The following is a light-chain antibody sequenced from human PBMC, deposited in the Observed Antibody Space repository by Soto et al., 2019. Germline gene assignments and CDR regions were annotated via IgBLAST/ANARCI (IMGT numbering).Light chain of an antibody. CDR1: QGIRNA. CDR2: AAS. Sequence: AIQITQTPSSLSASVGDRVTITCRASQGIRNALGWYQQTPGKAPKLMIYAASSLQSGVPSRFSGSGSGTDFTLTISSLQPEDFATYYCPQDYNYPLTFGGGTKVEIK. CDR3: PQDYNYPLT. V-gene: IGKV1-6*01. J-gene: IGKJ4*01.